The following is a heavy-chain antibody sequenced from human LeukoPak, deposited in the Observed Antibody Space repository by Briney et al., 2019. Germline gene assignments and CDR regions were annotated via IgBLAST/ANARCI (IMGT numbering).Heavy chain of an antibody. D-gene: IGHD1-26*01. CDR3: AKDTGGSYYFGYYYYYMDV. CDR2: ISGDGGST. V-gene: IGHV3-43*02. CDR1: GFTFDDYA. J-gene: IGHJ6*03. Sequence: GGSLRLSCAASGFTFDDYAMHWVRQAPGKGLEWVSLISGDGGSTYYADSVKGRFTISRDNSKNSLYLQMSSLRTEDTALYYCAKDTGGSYYFGYYYYYMDVWGKGTTVTVSS.